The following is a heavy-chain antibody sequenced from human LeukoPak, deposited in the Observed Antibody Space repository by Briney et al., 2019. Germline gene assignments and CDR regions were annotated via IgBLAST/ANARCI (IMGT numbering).Heavy chain of an antibody. CDR2: ISAYNGNT. Sequence: ASVKVSCKASGYTFTSYGISWVRQAPGQGLEWMGWISAYNGNTNYAQKLQGRVTMTTDTSTSTAYMELRSLRSDDTAVYYCARDQAGPYYCGSGSPYGMDVWGQGTTVTVSS. CDR1: GYTFTSYG. CDR3: ARDQAGPYYCGSGSPYGMDV. D-gene: IGHD3-10*01. V-gene: IGHV1-18*01. J-gene: IGHJ6*02.